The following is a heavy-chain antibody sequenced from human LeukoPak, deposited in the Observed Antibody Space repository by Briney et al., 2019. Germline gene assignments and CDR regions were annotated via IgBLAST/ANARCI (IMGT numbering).Heavy chain of an antibody. J-gene: IGHJ4*02. CDR2: ISAYNGNT. Sequence: GASVKVSCKASGYTFTSYGISWVRQAPGQGLERMGWISAYNGNTNYAQKLQGRVTMTTDTSTSTAYMELRSLRSDDTAVYYCARDWGIAAAKPGYDYWGQGTLVTVSS. CDR3: ARDWGIAAAKPGYDY. D-gene: IGHD6-13*01. CDR1: GYTFTSYG. V-gene: IGHV1-18*01.